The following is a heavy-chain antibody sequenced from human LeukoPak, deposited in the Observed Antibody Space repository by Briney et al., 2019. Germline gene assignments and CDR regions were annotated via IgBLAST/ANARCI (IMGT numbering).Heavy chain of an antibody. CDR2: ISAYNGNT. CDR1: GGTFSSYA. Sequence: ASVKVSRKASGGTFSSYAISWVRQAPGQGLEWMGWISAYNGNTNYAQKLQGRVTMTTDTSTSTAYMELRSLRSDDTAVYYCARVVTTIFGVVTDAFDIWGQGTMVTVSS. CDR3: ARVVTTIFGVVTDAFDI. V-gene: IGHV1-18*01. J-gene: IGHJ3*02. D-gene: IGHD3-3*01.